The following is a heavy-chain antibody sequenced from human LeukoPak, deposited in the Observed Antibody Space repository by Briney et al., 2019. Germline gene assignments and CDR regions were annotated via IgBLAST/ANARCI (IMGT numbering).Heavy chain of an antibody. CDR1: GFTFDDYG. CDR2: INWNGGST. J-gene: IGHJ6*03. CDR3: ARGGKAMVTLSYYYYYMDV. Sequence: PGGSLRLSCAASGFTFDDYGMSWVRQAPGKGLEWVSGINWNGGSTGYADSVKGQFTISRDNAKNSLYLQMNSLRAEDTALYYCARGGKAMVTLSYYYYYMDVWGKGTTVTVSS. D-gene: IGHD5-18*01. V-gene: IGHV3-20*04.